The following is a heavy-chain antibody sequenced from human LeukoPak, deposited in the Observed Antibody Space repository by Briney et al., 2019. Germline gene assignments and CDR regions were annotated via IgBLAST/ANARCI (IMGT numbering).Heavy chain of an antibody. J-gene: IGHJ3*02. Sequence: GRSLRLSCAASGFTFDDYAMHWVRQAPGKGLEWVSGISWNSGSIGYADSVKGRFTISRDNAKNSLYLQMNSLRAEDTALYYCAKDLYPYSSRTFDIWGQGTMVTVSS. CDR3: AKDLYPYSSRTFDI. V-gene: IGHV3-9*01. CDR2: ISWNSGSI. CDR1: GFTFDDYA. D-gene: IGHD6-13*01.